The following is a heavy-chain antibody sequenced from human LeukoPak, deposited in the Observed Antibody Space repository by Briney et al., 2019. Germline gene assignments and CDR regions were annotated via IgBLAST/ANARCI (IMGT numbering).Heavy chain of an antibody. Sequence: GGSLRLSCAASGFTFSSYGMHWIRQAPGKGLEWVAFIRYDGSIKYYAGSVKGRFTISRDNSKDTLYLQMNSLRAEDTAVYYCAKDKYSPFDSWGQGTLVTVSS. CDR3: AKDKYSPFDS. CDR1: GFTFSSYG. J-gene: IGHJ4*02. D-gene: IGHD5-18*01. V-gene: IGHV3-30*02. CDR2: IRYDGSIK.